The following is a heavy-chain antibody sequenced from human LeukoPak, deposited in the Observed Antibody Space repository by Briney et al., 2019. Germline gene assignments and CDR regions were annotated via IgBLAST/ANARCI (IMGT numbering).Heavy chain of an antibody. J-gene: IGHJ4*02. CDR1: GFTFSDYS. D-gene: IGHD2-21*01. V-gene: IGHV3-21*01. Sequence: GGSLRLSCAASGFTFSDYSINWVRQAPGKGLEWVSSISSTSYYMYYADSVKGRFTVSRDNARNSLYLQMNSLRAEDTAVYYCARGILKSARYLNNWGQGTLVTVSS. CDR2: ISSTSYYM. CDR3: ARGILKSARYLNN.